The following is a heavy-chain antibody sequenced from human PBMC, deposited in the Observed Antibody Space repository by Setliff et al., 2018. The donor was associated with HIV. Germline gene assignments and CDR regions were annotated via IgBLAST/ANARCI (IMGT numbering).Heavy chain of an antibody. CDR3: ARDLRDGFEEWFSTLDDGMDV. D-gene: IGHD3-3*01. Sequence: ASVKVSCKASGDTSTTNYYMHWVRQAPGQGLEWMGNINPHTGVTKYAEKFQGRVTMTRDTSINTIYMELSRLRSDDTAVYYCARDLRDGFEEWFSTLDDGMDVWGQGTTVTVSS. CDR1: GDTSTTNYY. V-gene: IGHV1-2*02. J-gene: IGHJ6*02. CDR2: INPHTGVT.